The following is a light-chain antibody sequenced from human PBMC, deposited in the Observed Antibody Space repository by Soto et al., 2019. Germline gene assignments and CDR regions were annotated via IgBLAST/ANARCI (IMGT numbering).Light chain of an antibody. V-gene: IGKV3-11*01. Sequence: EIVMTQSPATLSVSTGERATLSCRASQSVRSSLAWYQQTPGQAPRLLIYDASNRATGIPARFSGSGSGTDFTLTISRLEPEDFAVYYCQQRSNWPRTFGQGTKVDIK. CDR2: DAS. CDR3: QQRSNWPRT. J-gene: IGKJ1*01. CDR1: QSVRSS.